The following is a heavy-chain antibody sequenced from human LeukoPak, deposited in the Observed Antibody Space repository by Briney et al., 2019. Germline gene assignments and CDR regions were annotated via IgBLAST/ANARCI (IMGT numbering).Heavy chain of an antibody. D-gene: IGHD5-18*01. CDR2: INPNSGNT. CDR3: ARSKSVWTVMVFSIGPPGRQPGDY. V-gene: IGHV1-8*01. Sequence: GASVKVSCKASGYTFTSYDINWVRQATGQGLEWMGWINPNSGNTGYAQKFQGRVTMTRNTSISTAYMELSSLRSEDTAVYYCARSKSVWTVMVFSIGPPGRQPGDYWGQGTLVTVSS. CDR1: GYTFTSYD. J-gene: IGHJ4*02.